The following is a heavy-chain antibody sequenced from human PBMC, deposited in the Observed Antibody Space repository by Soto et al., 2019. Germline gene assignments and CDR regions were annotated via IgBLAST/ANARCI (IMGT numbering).Heavy chain of an antibody. D-gene: IGHD3-22*01. CDR2: IIPIFGTA. CDR3: ARDGGYYDSSGYYHWYFDL. J-gene: IGHJ2*01. CDR1: GGTFSSYA. Sequence: QVQLVQSGAEVKKPGSSVKVSCKASGGTFSSYAISWVRQAPGQGLECMGGIIPIFGTANYAQKFQGRVTITADKSTSTAYMELSSLRSEDTAVYYCARDGGYYDSSGYYHWYFDLWGRGTLVTVSS. V-gene: IGHV1-69*06.